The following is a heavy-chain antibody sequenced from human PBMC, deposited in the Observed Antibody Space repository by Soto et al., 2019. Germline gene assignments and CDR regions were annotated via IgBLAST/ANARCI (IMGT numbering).Heavy chain of an antibody. CDR2: MYYSGSF. J-gene: IGHJ4*02. CDR3: ARHNYGSGSTYFDY. Sequence: PSETLSLTCTVSGASVGTGYWSWIRQLPGKGLEWIGFMYYSGSFNYNPSLRSRVTISVDTSKNQFSLKLNSMTAADTAVYYCARHNYGSGSTYFDYWGQGTLVTVSS. CDR1: GASVGTGY. V-gene: IGHV4-59*08. D-gene: IGHD3-10*01.